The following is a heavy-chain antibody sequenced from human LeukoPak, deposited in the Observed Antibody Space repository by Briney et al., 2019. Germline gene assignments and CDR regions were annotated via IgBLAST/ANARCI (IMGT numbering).Heavy chain of an antibody. J-gene: IGHJ4*02. CDR3: ARGPVGKGIVVVVAARRYFDY. CDR2: INHSGST. V-gene: IGHV4-39*07. Sequence: EPSETLSLTCTVSGGSVSSGSYYWSWIRQPPGKGLEWIGEINHSGSTNYNPSLKSRVTISVDTSKNQFSLKLSSVTAADTAVYYCARGPVGKGIVVVVAARRYFDYWGQGTLVTVSS. D-gene: IGHD2-15*01. CDR1: GGSVSSGSYY.